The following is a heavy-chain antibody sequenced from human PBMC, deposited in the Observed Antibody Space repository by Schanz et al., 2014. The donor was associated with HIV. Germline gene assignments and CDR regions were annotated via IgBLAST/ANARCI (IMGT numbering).Heavy chain of an antibody. J-gene: IGHJ4*02. CDR3: AKPEYDTSGNSQSHFDY. CDR1: GFTFRNYA. V-gene: IGHV3-23*04. CDR2: ISESGGST. Sequence: EVQLVESGGHLVQPGRSLRLSCAASGFTFRNYAMSWVRQAPGKGLEWVSAISESGGSTYYADSVKGRFTISRDNSKNTLYLQMNTLRAEDTAVYYCAKPEYDTSGNSQSHFDYWGQGTLVTVSS. D-gene: IGHD3-22*01.